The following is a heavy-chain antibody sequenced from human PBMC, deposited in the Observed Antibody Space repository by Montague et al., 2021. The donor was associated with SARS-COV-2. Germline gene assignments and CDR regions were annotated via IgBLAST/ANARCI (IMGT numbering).Heavy chain of an antibody. J-gene: IGHJ3*02. D-gene: IGHD2-21*01. Sequence: SETLSLTCTVSGGSISSYYWSWIRQPPGKGLEWIGYIYYSGSTYYNPSLKSRGSISVDTSKNQFSLKLSSATAADTAVYYCARAFVVVIAIDAFDIWGQGTMVTVSS. CDR2: IYYSGST. CDR1: GGSISSYY. V-gene: IGHV4-59*12. CDR3: ARAFVVVIAIDAFDI.